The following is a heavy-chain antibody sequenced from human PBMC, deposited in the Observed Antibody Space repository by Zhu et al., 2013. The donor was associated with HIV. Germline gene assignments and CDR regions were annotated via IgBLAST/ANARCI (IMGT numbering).Heavy chain of an antibody. D-gene: IGHD1-1*01. CDR3: ARVVVRNDERAYYYMDF. J-gene: IGHJ6*03. CDR2: IIPFFGIT. CDR1: GGTFRIEV. Sequence: QVQLVQSGAEVKSPGSSLNVSCKPAGGTFRIEVISWVRQAPRQGLQWMGWIIPFFGITNYAQKFQGRVTITADESTSTAYMQLRSLRSDDTAIYYCARVVVRNDERAYYYMDFWGQGTMVTVS. V-gene: IGHV1-69*12.